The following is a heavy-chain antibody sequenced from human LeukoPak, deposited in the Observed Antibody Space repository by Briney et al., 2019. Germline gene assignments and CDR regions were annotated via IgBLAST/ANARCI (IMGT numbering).Heavy chain of an antibody. D-gene: IGHD3-22*01. V-gene: IGHV1-69*05. CDR1: GYTFTSYA. Sequence: GASVKVSCKASGYTFTSYAISWVRQAPGQGLEWMGGIIPIFGTANYAQKFQGRVTIITDESTSTAYMELSSLRSEDTAVYYCARGGYYDSSGGKSPFDYWGQGTLVTVSS. J-gene: IGHJ4*02. CDR3: ARGGYYDSSGGKSPFDY. CDR2: IIPIFGTA.